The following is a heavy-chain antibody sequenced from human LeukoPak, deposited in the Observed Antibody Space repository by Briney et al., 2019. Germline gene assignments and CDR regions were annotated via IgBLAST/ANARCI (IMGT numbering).Heavy chain of an antibody. V-gene: IGHV1-2*06. CDR3: ARSLPEISYYDFWSGYWCFHY. CDR1: GYTFTGYH. J-gene: IGHJ4*02. Sequence: ASVKVSCKASGYTFTGYHMHWVRQAPGQGLECMGRINPKSGGTNYAQKFQGRVTMTRDTSISTAYMELSRLRSDDTAVYYCARSLPEISYYDFWSGYWCFHYWGQGTLVTVSS. CDR2: INPKSGGT. D-gene: IGHD3-3*01.